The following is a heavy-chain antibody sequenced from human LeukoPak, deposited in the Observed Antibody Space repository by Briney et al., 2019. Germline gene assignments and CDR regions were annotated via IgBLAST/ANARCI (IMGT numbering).Heavy chain of an antibody. CDR2: INPNSGGT. Sequence: ASVKVSCKASGYTFTGYYMHWVRQAPGQGLEWMGWINPNSGGTNYAQKFQGRVTMTRDTSISTAYMELSRLRSDDTAVYYCASVAYYYGSGSRAFDYWGQGTLVTVSS. V-gene: IGHV1-2*02. CDR3: ASVAYYYGSGSRAFDY. CDR1: GYTFTGYY. J-gene: IGHJ4*02. D-gene: IGHD3-10*01.